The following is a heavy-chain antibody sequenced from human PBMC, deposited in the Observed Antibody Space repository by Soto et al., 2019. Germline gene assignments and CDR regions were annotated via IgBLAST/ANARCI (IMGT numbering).Heavy chain of an antibody. J-gene: IGHJ5*02. CDR1: GFTFSSYD. D-gene: IGHD1-1*01. Sequence: GGSLRLACAASGFTFSSYDMNWVRQAPGKGLEYVSSITTSGSYIYYGDSVRGRFTISRDNAKNSLFLQMDSLRAEDTAVYYCVRSGTGPVLSQNWFDLWGQGTLVTVSS. V-gene: IGHV3-21*01. CDR2: ITTSGSYI. CDR3: VRSGTGPVLSQNWFDL.